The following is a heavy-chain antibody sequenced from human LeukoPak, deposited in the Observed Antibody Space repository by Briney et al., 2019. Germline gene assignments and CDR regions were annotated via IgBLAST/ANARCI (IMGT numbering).Heavy chain of an antibody. Sequence: GGSLRLSCVASGFTFSVHSMHWVRQAPGKGLEWVAFVSYDGNNKHYADSVKGRFTISRDNSKNTLYLQMNSLRAEDTAVYYCARAPFEATVTTFDYWGQGTLVTVSS. D-gene: IGHD4-17*01. CDR1: GFTFSVHS. V-gene: IGHV3-30-3*01. J-gene: IGHJ4*02. CDR2: VSYDGNNK. CDR3: ARAPFEATVTTFDY.